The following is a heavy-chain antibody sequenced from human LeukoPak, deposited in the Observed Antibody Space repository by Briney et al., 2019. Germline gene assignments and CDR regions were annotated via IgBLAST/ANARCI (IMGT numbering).Heavy chain of an antibody. Sequence: ASVKVSCKASGGTFSSYAISWVRQAPGQGLEWMGGIIPIFGTANYAQKFQGRVTITTDESTSTAYMELSSLRSEDTAVYYCASGRITGTTSPFAFWGQGTLVTVSS. CDR2: IIPIFGTA. J-gene: IGHJ4*02. CDR1: GGTFSSYA. CDR3: ASGRITGTTSPFAF. D-gene: IGHD1/OR15-1a*01. V-gene: IGHV1-69*05.